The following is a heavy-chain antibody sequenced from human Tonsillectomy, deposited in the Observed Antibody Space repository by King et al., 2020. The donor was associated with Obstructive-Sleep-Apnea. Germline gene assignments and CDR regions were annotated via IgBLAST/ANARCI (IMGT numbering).Heavy chain of an antibody. D-gene: IGHD3-22*01. Sequence: VQLVESGGGLVQPGRSLRLSCAASGFTFDDYAMHWVRQAPGKGLEWVSGSSWNSGSIGYADSVKGRFTISRDNAKNSLYLQMNSLRAEDTALYYCAKDYDSSGYYRYYFDYWGQGTLVTVSS. CDR1: GFTFDDYA. CDR3: AKDYDSSGYYRYYFDY. V-gene: IGHV3-9*01. CDR2: SSWNSGSI. J-gene: IGHJ4*02.